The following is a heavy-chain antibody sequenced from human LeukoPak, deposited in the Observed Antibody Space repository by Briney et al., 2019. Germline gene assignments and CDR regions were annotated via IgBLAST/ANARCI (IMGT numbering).Heavy chain of an antibody. CDR1: GFTFSSYW. V-gene: IGHV3-7*01. J-gene: IGHJ4*02. Sequence: GGSLRLSCAASGFTFSSYWMSWVRQAPGKGLEWVANIKQDESEKYYVDSVKGRFTISRDNAKNSLYLQMNSLRAEDTAVYYCARTYAYDATGDRGHWGQGTLVTVSS. CDR2: IKQDESEK. D-gene: IGHD3-16*01. CDR3: ARTYAYDATGDRGH.